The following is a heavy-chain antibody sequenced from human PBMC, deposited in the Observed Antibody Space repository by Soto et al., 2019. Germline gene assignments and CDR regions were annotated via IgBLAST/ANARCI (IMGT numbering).Heavy chain of an antibody. CDR2: IYSGGST. CDR3: ASRVGGGYYYYMDV. Sequence: GGSLRLSCAASGFTVSSNYMSWVRQAPGKGLEWVSVIYSGGSTYYADSVRGRFTISRDNSKNTLYLQMNSLRAEDTAVYHCASRVGGGYYYYMDVWGKGTTVTVSS. CDR1: GFTVSSNY. V-gene: IGHV3-66*01. J-gene: IGHJ6*03. D-gene: IGHD3-16*01.